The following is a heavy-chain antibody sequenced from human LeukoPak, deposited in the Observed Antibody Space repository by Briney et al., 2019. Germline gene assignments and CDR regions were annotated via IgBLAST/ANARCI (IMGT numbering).Heavy chain of an antibody. V-gene: IGHV3-30*18. D-gene: IGHD6-19*01. CDR3: AKERIAVAGTLSFLDY. CDR2: ISYDGSNK. CDR1: GFTFSDHY. Sequence: PGGSLRLSCAASGFTFSDHYMHWVRQAPGKGLEWVAVISYDGSNKYYADSVKGRFTISRDNSKNTLYLQMNSLRAEDTAVYYCAKERIAVAGTLSFLDYWGQGTLVTVSS. J-gene: IGHJ4*02.